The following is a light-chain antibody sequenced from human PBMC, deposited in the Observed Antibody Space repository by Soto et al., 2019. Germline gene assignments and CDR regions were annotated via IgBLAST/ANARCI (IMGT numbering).Light chain of an antibody. CDR3: QQRSNWPVT. CDR2: DAS. J-gene: IGKJ5*01. V-gene: IGKV3-11*01. Sequence: EIVMTHSPATLSVSPCERAALSSRASQSVSSYLAWYQQKPGQAPRLLIYDASNRATGIPARFSGSGSGTDFTLTISSLEPEDFAVYYCQQRSNWPVTFGQGTRLEIK. CDR1: QSVSSY.